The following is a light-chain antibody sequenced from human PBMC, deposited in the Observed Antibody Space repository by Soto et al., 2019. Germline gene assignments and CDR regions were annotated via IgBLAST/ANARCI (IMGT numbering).Light chain of an antibody. V-gene: IGKV3-20*01. CDR1: QSVSDSS. CDR2: GAS. Sequence: EIVLTQSPGTLSLSPGERATLSCRASQSVSDSSLAWYHQKPGQAPRLLIYGASRRATGIPDTFSGSGSGTDFTLTISRLEPEDFATYYCQQYQSFSLTFGGGTRVEVK. J-gene: IGKJ4*01. CDR3: QQYQSFSLT.